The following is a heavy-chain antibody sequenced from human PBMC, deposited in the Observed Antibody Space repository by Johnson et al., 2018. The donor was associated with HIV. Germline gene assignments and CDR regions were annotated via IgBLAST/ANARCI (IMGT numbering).Heavy chain of an antibody. V-gene: IGHV3-33*06. CDR1: GFTFSRYG. Sequence: QMLLVESGGGVVQPGRSLRLSCAASGFTFSRYGMHWVRQAPGKGLEWVAVIWYDGSNKYYADSVKGRFTISRDNSKNTLYLQMNSLRAEDTAVYYCAKDLNYGSGPVDIWGQGTMVTVSS. J-gene: IGHJ3*02. CDR3: AKDLNYGSGPVDI. CDR2: IWYDGSNK. D-gene: IGHD3-10*01.